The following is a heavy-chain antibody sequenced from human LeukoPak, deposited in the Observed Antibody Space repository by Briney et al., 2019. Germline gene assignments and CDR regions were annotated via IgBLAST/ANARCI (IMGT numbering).Heavy chain of an antibody. Sequence: GGSLRLSCAASGFNVSTNYMSWVRQAPGGGLEWVSTLYTGGGAYYSAFAKGHFTISRDISKNTLYLQLSYLRAEDTAVYYCARSANYLTHYFDDWGQGTPVIVSS. CDR3: ARSANYLTHYFDD. D-gene: IGHD2/OR15-2a*01. J-gene: IGHJ4*02. CDR1: GFNVSTNY. CDR2: LYTGGGA. V-gene: IGHV3-53*01.